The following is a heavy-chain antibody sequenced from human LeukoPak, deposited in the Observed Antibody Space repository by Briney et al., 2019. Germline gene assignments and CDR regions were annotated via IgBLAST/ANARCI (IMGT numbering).Heavy chain of an antibody. CDR2: ISYDGSNK. D-gene: IGHD2-2*01. CDR3: AKDAKVLVIVPAAVDY. V-gene: IGHV3-30*18. J-gene: IGHJ4*02. Sequence: PGGSLRLSCAASGFTFSSYGMHWVRQAPGKGLEWVAVISYDGSNKYYADSVKGRFTISRDNSKNTLYLQMNSLRVEDTAVYYSAKDAKVLVIVPAAVDYWGQGTVVTVS. CDR1: GFTFSSYG.